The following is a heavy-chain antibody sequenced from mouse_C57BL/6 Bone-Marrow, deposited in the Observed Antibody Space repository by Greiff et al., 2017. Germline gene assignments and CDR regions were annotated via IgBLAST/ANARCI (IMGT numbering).Heavy chain of an antibody. CDR1: GYSITSGYY. V-gene: IGHV3-6*01. J-gene: IGHJ1*03. CDR2: ISYDGSN. Sequence: EVKLMESGPGLVKPSQSLSLTCSVTGYSITSGYYWNWIRQFPGNKLEWMGYISYDGSNNYNPSLKNRISITRDTSKNQFFLKLNSVTTEDTATYYCAGNYEYFDVWGTGTTVTVSS. CDR3: AGNYEYFDV. D-gene: IGHD1-1*01.